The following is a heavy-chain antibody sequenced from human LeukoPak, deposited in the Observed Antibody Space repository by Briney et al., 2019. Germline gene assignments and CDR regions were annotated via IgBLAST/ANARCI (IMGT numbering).Heavy chain of an antibody. V-gene: IGHV1-2*02. Sequence: ASVTVSRKASGYTFTGYYMHWVRQAPGQGLEWMGWINPNSGGTNYAQKFQGRVTMTRDTSISTAYMELSSLRSEDTAVYYCARAHSRGYYYMDVWGKGTTVTVSS. J-gene: IGHJ6*03. CDR2: INPNSGGT. CDR1: GYTFTGYY. CDR3: ARAHSRGYYYMDV.